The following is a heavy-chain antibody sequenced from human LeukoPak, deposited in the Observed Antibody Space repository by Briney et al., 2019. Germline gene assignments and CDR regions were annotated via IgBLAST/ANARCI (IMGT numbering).Heavy chain of an antibody. CDR3: ARGTAISGSITGTTYYFDY. V-gene: IGHV3-30*03. D-gene: IGHD1-20*01. J-gene: IGHJ4*02. Sequence: GRSLRLSCAASGFTFSSYGMHWVRQAPGKGLEWVAVISYDGSNKYYADSVKGRFTISRDNSKNTLYLQMNSLRAEDTAVYYCARGTAISGSITGTTYYFDYWGQGTLVTVSS. CDR2: ISYDGSNK. CDR1: GFTFSSYG.